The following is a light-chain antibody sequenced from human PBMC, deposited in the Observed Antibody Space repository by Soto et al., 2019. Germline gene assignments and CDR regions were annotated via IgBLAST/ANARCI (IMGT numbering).Light chain of an antibody. CDR2: GAS. CDR3: QQYGRSPLT. CDR1: QTVSFSY. V-gene: IGKV3-20*01. J-gene: IGKJ4*01. Sequence: EIVLTQSPGTLSLSPGDRATLSCRASQTVSFSYLAWYQQKPGQAPRLLIYGASSRATGIPGRFSGSESGTDFTLTISRLEPEDFAVYYCQQYGRSPLTFGGGTKVEIK.